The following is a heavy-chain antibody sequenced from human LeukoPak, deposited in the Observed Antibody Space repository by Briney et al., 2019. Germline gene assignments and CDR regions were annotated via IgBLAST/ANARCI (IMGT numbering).Heavy chain of an antibody. CDR1: GGSFSGYY. J-gene: IGHJ4*02. Sequence: PSETLSLTCAVYGGSFSGYYWSWIRQPPGKGLEWIGEINHSGSTNYNPSLKSRVTISVDTSKNQFSLELNSVTAADTAVYYCARENNYFDYWGQGTLVTVSS. V-gene: IGHV4-34*01. CDR3: ARENNYFDY. CDR2: INHSGST.